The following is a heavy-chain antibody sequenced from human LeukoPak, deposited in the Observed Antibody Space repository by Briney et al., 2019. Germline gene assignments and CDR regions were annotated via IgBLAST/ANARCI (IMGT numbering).Heavy chain of an antibody. CDR2: IYYSGST. CDR1: GGSISSSSYY. V-gene: IGHV4-39*07. J-gene: IGHJ5*02. D-gene: IGHD2-15*01. Sequence: PSETLSLTCTVSGGSISSSSYYWGWIRQPPGKGLEWIGSIYYSGSTYYNPSLKSRVTISVDTSKNQFSLKLSSVTAADTAVYYCARCRGGRNWFDPWGQGTLVTVSS. CDR3: ARCRGGRNWFDP.